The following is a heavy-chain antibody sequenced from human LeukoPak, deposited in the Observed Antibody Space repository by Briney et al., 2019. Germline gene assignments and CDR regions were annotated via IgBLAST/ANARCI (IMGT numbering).Heavy chain of an antibody. J-gene: IGHJ6*02. Sequence: SQTLSLTCGISGDSVSSNSAAWIWIRQSPSRGLEWLARTYYRSKWYNDYAVSVQSRITINSDTSRNQFSLQLNSVTPEDTAVYYCVRTLGYRIDVWGRGTAVTVSS. V-gene: IGHV6-1*01. CDR2: TYYRSKWYN. D-gene: IGHD7-27*01. CDR3: VRTLGYRIDV. CDR1: GDSVSSNSAA.